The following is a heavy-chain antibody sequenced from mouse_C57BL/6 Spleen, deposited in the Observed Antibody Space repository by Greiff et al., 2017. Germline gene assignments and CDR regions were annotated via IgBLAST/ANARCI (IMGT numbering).Heavy chain of an antibody. CDR1: GFTFSSYA. CDR3: TRYDYENYFDY. D-gene: IGHD2-4*01. CDR2: ISSGGDYI. V-gene: IGHV5-9-1*02. Sequence: EVHLVESGEGLVKPGGSLKLSCAASGFTFSSYAMSWVRQTPEKRLEWVAYISSGGDYIYYADTVKGRFTISRDNARNTLYLQMSSLKSEDTAMYYCTRYDYENYFDYWGQGTTLTVSS. J-gene: IGHJ2*01.